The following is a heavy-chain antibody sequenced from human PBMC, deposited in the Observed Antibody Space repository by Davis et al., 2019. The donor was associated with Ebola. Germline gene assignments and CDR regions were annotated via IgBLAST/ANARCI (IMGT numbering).Heavy chain of an antibody. J-gene: IGHJ3*02. CDR3: ARDIFHYGTDAFDI. CDR2: IYYSGST. Sequence: SETLSLTCTVSGGSISSGDYYWSWIRQPPGKGLEWIGYIYYSGSTYYNPSLKSRVTISVDTSKNQFSLKLSSVTAADTAVYYCARDIFHYGTDAFDIWGQGTMVTVSS. D-gene: IGHD4-17*01. CDR1: GGSISSGDYY. V-gene: IGHV4-30-4*01.